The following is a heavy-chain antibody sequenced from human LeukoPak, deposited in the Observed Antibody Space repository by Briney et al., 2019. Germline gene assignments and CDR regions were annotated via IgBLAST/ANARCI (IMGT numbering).Heavy chain of an antibody. D-gene: IGHD3-22*01. CDR2: IYYSGST. CDR3: ARVNGSSGYASSDAFDI. J-gene: IGHJ3*02. Sequence: PSETLSLTCTVSGGSVSSGSYYWSWIRQPPGKGLEWIGYIYYSGSTYYNPSLKSRVTISVDTSKNQFSLKLSSVTAADTAVYYCARVNGSSGYASSDAFDIWGQGTMVTVSS. V-gene: IGHV4-30-4*08. CDR1: GGSVSSGSYY.